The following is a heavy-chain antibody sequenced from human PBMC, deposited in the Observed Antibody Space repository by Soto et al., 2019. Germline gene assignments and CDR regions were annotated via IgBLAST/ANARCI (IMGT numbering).Heavy chain of an antibody. CDR3: ARAKVAYGGGDFYSWPHNWFDP. Sequence: QVQLVQSGAEVKKPGSSVKVSCKASGGTFSSYAISWVRQAPGQGLEWMGGIIPIFGTANYAQKFQGRVTITADESTSTAYMELSSLRSEDTAVYYCARAKVAYGGGDFYSWPHNWFDPWGQGTLVTVSS. CDR1: GGTFSSYA. J-gene: IGHJ5*02. V-gene: IGHV1-69*12. D-gene: IGHD2-21*02. CDR2: IIPIFGTA.